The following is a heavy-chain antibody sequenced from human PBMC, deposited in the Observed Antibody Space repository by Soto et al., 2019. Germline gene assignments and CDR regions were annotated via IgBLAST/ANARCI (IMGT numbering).Heavy chain of an antibody. CDR1: GSKISSFY. Sequence: SETLSLTWTVSGSKISSFYWAWIRQPPGQGLEWIGPGYYRGDTNYNPSLKSRVIISVDSSQRQISLRMRSVPAADTAFCFGTRVWGHCGDYPNLDYRGQGARGTVSS. CDR2: GYYRGDT. CDR3: TRVWGHCGDYPNLDY. J-gene: IGHJ4*02. D-gene: IGHD4-17*01. V-gene: IGHV4-59*01.